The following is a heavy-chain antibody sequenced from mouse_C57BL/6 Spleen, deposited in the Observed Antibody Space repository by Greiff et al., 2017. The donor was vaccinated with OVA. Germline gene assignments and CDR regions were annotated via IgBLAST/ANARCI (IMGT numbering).Heavy chain of an antibody. J-gene: IGHJ1*03. CDR3: ARREHYGSPYWYFDV. V-gene: IGHV1-59*01. Sequence: QVHVKQPGAELVRPGTSVKLSCKASGYTFTSYWMHWVKQRPGQGLEWIGVIDPSDSYTNYNQKFKGKATLTVDTSSSTAYMQLSSLTSEDSAVYYCARREHYGSPYWYFDVWGTGTTVTVSS. D-gene: IGHD1-1*01. CDR2: IDPSDSYT. CDR1: GYTFTSYW.